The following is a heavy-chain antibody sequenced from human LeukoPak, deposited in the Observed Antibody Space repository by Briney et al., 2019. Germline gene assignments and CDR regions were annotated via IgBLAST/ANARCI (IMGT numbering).Heavy chain of an antibody. Sequence: ASVKVSCKASGGTFSSYAISWVRQAPGQGLEWMGRIIPILGIANYAQKFQGRVTITADKSTSTAYMELSSLRSEDTAVYYCARDASSGGYDFYYGMDVWGQGTTVTVSS. V-gene: IGHV1-69*04. CDR3: ARDASSGGYDFYYGMDV. J-gene: IGHJ6*02. CDR2: IIPILGIA. D-gene: IGHD3-22*01. CDR1: GGTFSSYA.